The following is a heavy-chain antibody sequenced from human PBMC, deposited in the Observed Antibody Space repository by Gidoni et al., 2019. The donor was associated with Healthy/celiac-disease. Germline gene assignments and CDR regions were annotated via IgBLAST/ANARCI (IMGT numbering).Heavy chain of an antibody. J-gene: IGHJ6*02. CDR2: IIPIFGTA. CDR3: ARAYSYDYVWGSYRPAPYDYHYGMDV. D-gene: IGHD3-16*02. CDR1: GGTFSSYA. V-gene: IGHV1-69*06. Sequence: QVQLVQSGAEVKKVSCKASGGTFSSYAISWVRQAPGQGLEWMGGIIPIFGTANYAQKFQGRVTITADKSTSTAYMELSSLRSEDTAVYYCARAYSYDYVWGSYRPAPYDYHYGMDVWGQGTTVTVSS.